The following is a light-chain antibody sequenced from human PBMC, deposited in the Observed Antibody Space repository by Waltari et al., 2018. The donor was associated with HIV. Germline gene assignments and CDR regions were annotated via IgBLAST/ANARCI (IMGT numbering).Light chain of an antibody. V-gene: IGKV1-9*01. CDR1: QGISSY. CDR2: AAS. J-gene: IGKJ4*01. Sequence: DIQLTQPPSSLSASVGDRVTITCRASQGISSYLAWYQQEPGKVPKLLIYAASTLQSGVPSRFSGSGSGTEFTLTISSLQPEDFATYYCQQLSSYPLTFGGGTKVEIK. CDR3: QQLSSYPLT.